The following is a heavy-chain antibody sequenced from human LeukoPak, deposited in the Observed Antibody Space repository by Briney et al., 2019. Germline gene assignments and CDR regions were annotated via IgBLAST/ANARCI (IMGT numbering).Heavy chain of an antibody. J-gene: IGHJ4*02. Sequence: HPGGSLRLSCAASGFTFSSYAMSWVRQAPGKGLEWVSAISGSGGSTYYADSVKGRFTISRGNSKNTLYLQMNSLRAEDTAVYYCAKHHYYDSSGYYSWGQGTLVTVSS. CDR1: GFTFSSYA. D-gene: IGHD3-22*01. CDR3: AKHHYYDSSGYYS. CDR2: ISGSGGST. V-gene: IGHV3-23*01.